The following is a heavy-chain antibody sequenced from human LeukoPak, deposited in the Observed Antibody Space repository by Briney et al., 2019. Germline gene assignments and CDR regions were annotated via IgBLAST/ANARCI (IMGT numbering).Heavy chain of an antibody. Sequence: GGSLRLSCAASGFTFSSYAMSWVRQAPGKGLEWVSYISVRGGDIYYADSVKGRFTVSRDNAKNSLYLQMHTLRDEDTAVYYCARDKGRGYSYGWDYWGQGTPVTVSS. D-gene: IGHD5-18*01. CDR2: ISVRGGDI. CDR1: GFTFSSYA. CDR3: ARDKGRGYSYGWDY. J-gene: IGHJ4*02. V-gene: IGHV3-48*02.